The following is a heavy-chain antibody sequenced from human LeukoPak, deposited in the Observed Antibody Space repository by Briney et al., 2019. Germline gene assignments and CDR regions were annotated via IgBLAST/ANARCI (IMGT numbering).Heavy chain of an antibody. V-gene: IGHV3-21*01. CDR3: AREYSGSYAIFDY. Sequence: GGSLRLSCAASGFTFSSYSMNWVRQAPGKGLEWVSSISSSSSYIYYADSVKGRFTISRDNAKNSLYLQMNSLRAEDTAVYYCAREYSGSYAIFDYWGQGTLVTVSS. CDR2: ISSSSSYI. J-gene: IGHJ4*02. D-gene: IGHD1-26*01. CDR1: GFTFSSYS.